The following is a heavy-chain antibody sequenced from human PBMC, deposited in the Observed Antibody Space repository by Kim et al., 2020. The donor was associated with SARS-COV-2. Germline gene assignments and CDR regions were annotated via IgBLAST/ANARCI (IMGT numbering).Heavy chain of an antibody. CDR2: ISGSGGST. Sequence: GGSLRLSCAASGFTFSSYAMSWVRQAPGKGLEWVSAISGSGGSTYYADSVKGRFTISRDNSKNTLYLQMNSLRAEDTAVYYCAKDHLNIVPTIGDYFDYWGQGTLVTVSS. J-gene: IGHJ4*02. V-gene: IGHV3-23*01. D-gene: IGHD5-12*01. CDR1: GFTFSSYA. CDR3: AKDHLNIVPTIGDYFDY.